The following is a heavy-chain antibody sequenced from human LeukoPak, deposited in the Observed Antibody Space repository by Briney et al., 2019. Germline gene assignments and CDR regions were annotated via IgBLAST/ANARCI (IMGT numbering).Heavy chain of an antibody. D-gene: IGHD3-22*01. V-gene: IGHV4-34*01. CDR2: INHSGST. J-gene: IGHJ4*02. CDR1: GGSFSGYY. Sequence: SETLSLTCAVYGGSFSGYYWSWIRHPPGKGLEWIGEINHSGSTNYNPSLKSRVTISVDTSKNQFSLKLSSVTAADTAVYYCARGVYYDSSGYYYFDYWGQGTLVTVSS. CDR3: ARGVYYDSSGYYYFDY.